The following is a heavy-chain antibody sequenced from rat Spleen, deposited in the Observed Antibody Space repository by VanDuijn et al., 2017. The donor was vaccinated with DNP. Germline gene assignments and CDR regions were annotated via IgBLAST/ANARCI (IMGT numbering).Heavy chain of an antibody. Sequence: EVQLQESGPGLVKPSQSLSLTCSVTGYSITSNYWNWIRKFPGSKLEWMGYINSAGSTNYNPSLKSRISITRDTSKNQFFLQVNSVTTEDTATYYCARLGTQGFTYWGQGTLVTVSS. V-gene: IGHV3-3*01. CDR1: GYSITSNY. CDR2: INSAGST. CDR3: ARLGTQGFTY. J-gene: IGHJ3*01. D-gene: IGHD1-5*01.